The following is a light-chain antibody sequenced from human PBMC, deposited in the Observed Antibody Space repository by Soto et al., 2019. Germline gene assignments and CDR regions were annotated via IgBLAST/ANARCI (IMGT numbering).Light chain of an antibody. CDR1: QSLSSY. Sequence: EIVWTQSPANVSLSPGERATLSCWASQSLSSYLAWYQQKPGQAPRLLIYDASNRANGIPARFTGSGSGTDFTLTISSLEPEDFAVYFCQQRAGWPPTFGGGTKVDI. CDR2: DAS. J-gene: IGKJ4*01. V-gene: IGKV3-11*01. CDR3: QQRAGWPPT.